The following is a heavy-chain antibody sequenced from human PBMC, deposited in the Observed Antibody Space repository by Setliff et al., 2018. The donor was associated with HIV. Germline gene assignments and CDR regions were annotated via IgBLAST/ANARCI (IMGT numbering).Heavy chain of an antibody. CDR2: INHSGST. J-gene: IGHJ6*02. V-gene: IGHV4-34*01. Sequence: SETLSLTCAVYGGSFSGYYWSWIRQPPGKGLEWIGEINHSGSTNYNPSLKSRVTISVDTSKNQFSLKLSSVTAADTAVYYCARLTGIYYYYYGMDVWGQGTTVTVSS. D-gene: IGHD3-10*01. CDR1: GGSFSGYY. CDR3: ARLTGIYYYYYGMDV.